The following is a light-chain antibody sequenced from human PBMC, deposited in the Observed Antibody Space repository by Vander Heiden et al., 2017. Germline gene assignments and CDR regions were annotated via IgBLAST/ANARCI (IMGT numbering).Light chain of an antibody. Sequence: EIVLTQSPATLSLSPGARATLSCRASQSFNSYLAWYQQKPGQAPRLLIYDASNRATGIPARFSGSGSGRDFTLTISSLEPEDSASYYCQQLSSFGGGTKVEI. V-gene: IGKV3-11*02. CDR2: DAS. J-gene: IGKJ4*01. CDR3: QQLSS. CDR1: QSFNSY.